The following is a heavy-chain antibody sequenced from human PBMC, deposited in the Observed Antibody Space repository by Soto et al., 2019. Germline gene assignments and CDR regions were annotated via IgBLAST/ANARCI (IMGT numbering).Heavy chain of an antibody. J-gene: IGHJ5*02. CDR3: ARSLYALWSGYYYSWFDP. CDR2: IYYSGST. V-gene: IGHV4-31*03. Sequence: QVQLQESGPGLVKPSQTLSLTCTVSGGSISSGGYYWSWIRQHPGKGLEWIGYIYYSGSTYYNPSLKSRVTLSVDPSKNQFSLKLSSVTAADTAVYYCARSLYALWSGYYYSWFDPWGQGTLVTVSS. CDR1: GGSISSGGYY. D-gene: IGHD3-3*01.